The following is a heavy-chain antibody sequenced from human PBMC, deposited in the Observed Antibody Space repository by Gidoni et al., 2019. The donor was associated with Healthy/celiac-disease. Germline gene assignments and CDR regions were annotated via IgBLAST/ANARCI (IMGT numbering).Heavy chain of an antibody. Sequence: EVQLVESGGGLVQPGGSLRLSCAASGFTFSSYWMSWVRQAPGKGLEWVANIKQDGSEKYYVDSVKGRFTISRDNAKNSLYLQMNSLRAEDTAVYYCARDGVTMVRGVIIPNDAFDIWGQGTMVTVSS. CDR3: ARDGVTMVRGVIIPNDAFDI. J-gene: IGHJ3*02. CDR2: IKQDGSEK. V-gene: IGHV3-7*01. D-gene: IGHD3-10*01. CDR1: GFTFSSYW.